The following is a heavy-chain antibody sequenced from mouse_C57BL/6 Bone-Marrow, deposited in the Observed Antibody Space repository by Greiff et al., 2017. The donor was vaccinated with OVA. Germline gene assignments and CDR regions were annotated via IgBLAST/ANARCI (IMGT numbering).Heavy chain of an antibody. V-gene: IGHV1-55*01. J-gene: IGHJ3*01. Sequence: VQLQQPGAELVKPGASVKMSCKASGYTFTSYWITWVKQRPGQGLEWIGDIYPGSGSTNYNEKFKSKATLTVDTSSSTAYMQLSSLTSEDSAVYYCARFEDDYDVGAWFAYWGQGTLVTVSA. CDR1: GYTFTSYW. D-gene: IGHD2-4*01. CDR2: IYPGSGST. CDR3: ARFEDDYDVGAWFAY.